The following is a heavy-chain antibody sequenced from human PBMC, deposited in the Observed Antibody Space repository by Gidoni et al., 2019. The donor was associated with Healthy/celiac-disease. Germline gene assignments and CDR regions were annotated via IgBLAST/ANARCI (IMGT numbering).Heavy chain of an antibody. V-gene: IGHV3-30*02. J-gene: IGHJ4*02. CDR2: IRYDGSNK. D-gene: IGHD3-22*01. CDR1: RFPFISYG. CDR3: AKETGGYDSSGYYPH. Sequence: QVQLVESGGGVVQPGVSLSLSCAASRFPFISYGMHWVRQAPGKGLEWVAFIRYDGSNKYYADSVKGRFTISRDNSKNTLYLKMNSLRAEDTAVYYCAKETGGYDSSGYYPHWGQGTLVTVSS.